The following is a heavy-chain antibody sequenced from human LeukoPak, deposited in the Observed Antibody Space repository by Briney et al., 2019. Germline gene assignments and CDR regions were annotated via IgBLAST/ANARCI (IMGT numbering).Heavy chain of an antibody. V-gene: IGHV3-7*01. CDR1: ELTFSGYW. Sequence: PGGSLRLSCAASELTFSGYWMNWVRQAPGKGLQWVGNIRQDGGQTHYSDSVKGRFTISRDNAKRSLYLQVNSLRPEDTAVYYCARDGHSSGSFDYWGQGTLVTVSS. D-gene: IGHD3-10*01. CDR2: IRQDGGQT. J-gene: IGHJ4*02. CDR3: ARDGHSSGSFDY.